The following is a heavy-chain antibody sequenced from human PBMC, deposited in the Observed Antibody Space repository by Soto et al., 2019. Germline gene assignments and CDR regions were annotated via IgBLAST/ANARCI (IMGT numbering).Heavy chain of an antibody. CDR3: ARDRSNSPDYFDF. D-gene: IGHD6-6*01. Sequence: QVQLQESGPGLVKPSQTLSLTCTVSGGSIDNYEYYWTWIRQPPGKGLEWVGYIYYSGRTNYNPSLNGRLTISLDTSKNQFSLRLTSVSAADTAMYYCARDRSNSPDYFDFWGQGTLVTVSS. J-gene: IGHJ4*02. V-gene: IGHV4-30-4*01. CDR2: IYYSGRT. CDR1: GGSIDNYEYY.